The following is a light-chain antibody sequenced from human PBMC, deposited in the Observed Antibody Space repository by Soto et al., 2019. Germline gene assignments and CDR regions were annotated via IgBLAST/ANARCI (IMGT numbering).Light chain of an antibody. J-gene: IGKJ1*01. CDR3: QQYNNWPQT. CDR2: GAS. Sequence: VMTQAPATLSVSPGERATLSCRASQTINNNVAWYQLKDGQVPRLVIYGASTRATDIPARFRGSGSGTAFTITIGRLQSEEWAEDHCQQYNNWPQTFGQGTKVDIK. V-gene: IGKV3-15*01. CDR1: QTINNN.